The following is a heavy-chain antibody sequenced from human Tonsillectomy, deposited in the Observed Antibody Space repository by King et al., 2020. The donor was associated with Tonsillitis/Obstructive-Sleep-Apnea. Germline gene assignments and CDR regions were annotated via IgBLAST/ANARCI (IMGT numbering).Heavy chain of an antibody. CDR1: GVSFSGYY. D-gene: IGHD3-9*01. CDR3: ASLHALGPIFFYRDV. V-gene: IGHV4-34*01. J-gene: IGHJ6*03. CDR2: INDSGST. Sequence: VQLQQCGAGLLKPSETLSLTFAVYGVSFSGYYWSWIRQPPGKGLEWIGEINDSGSTNYNPSLKSRVTISLDTSKNQFSLKLTSVTAADTAVYYCASLHALGPIFFYRDVWGKGTTVTVSS.